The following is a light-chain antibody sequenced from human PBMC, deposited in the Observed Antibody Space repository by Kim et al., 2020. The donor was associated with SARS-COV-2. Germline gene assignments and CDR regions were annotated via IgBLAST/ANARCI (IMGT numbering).Light chain of an antibody. CDR3: QQLNSYPPT. V-gene: IGKV1-9*01. CDR2: AAS. J-gene: IGKJ4*01. Sequence: AAVGARVSTTCRAIQGIIGYLAWYQQKPGKAPKLLIYAASTLQSGVPSRFSGSGSGTEFTLTISSLQPEDFATYYCQQLNSYPPTFGGGTKVDIK. CDR1: QGIIGY.